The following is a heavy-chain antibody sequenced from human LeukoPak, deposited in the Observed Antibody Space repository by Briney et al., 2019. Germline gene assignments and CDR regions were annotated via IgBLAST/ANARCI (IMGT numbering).Heavy chain of an antibody. Sequence: SDTLSLTCTVWGRSISCSYWIWLRQPRGKGLEGTGYIYYSGSTNYNPSLKSRVTILVDTSNNQFSLRLNSVPAADTAVYYCARENTMVRGAFDAFDIWGQGTMVTVSS. CDR2: IYYSGST. CDR3: ARENTMVRGAFDAFDI. D-gene: IGHD3-10*01. V-gene: IGHV4-59*01. J-gene: IGHJ3*02. CDR1: GRSISCSY.